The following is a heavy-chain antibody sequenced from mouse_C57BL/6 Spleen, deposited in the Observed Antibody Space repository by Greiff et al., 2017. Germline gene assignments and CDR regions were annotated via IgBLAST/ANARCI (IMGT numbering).Heavy chain of an antibody. V-gene: IGHV5-4*03. D-gene: IGHD4-1*01. CDR2: ISDGGSYT. J-gene: IGHJ2*01. CDR3: ARGRWDVPFDY. Sequence: EVKLMESGGGLVKPGGSLKLSCAASGFTFSSYAMSWVRQTPEKRLEWVATISDGGSYTYYPDNVKGRFTLSRDNAKNNLYLQLSHLKSEDTAMYYCARGRWDVPFDYWGQGTTLTVSS. CDR1: GFTFSSYA.